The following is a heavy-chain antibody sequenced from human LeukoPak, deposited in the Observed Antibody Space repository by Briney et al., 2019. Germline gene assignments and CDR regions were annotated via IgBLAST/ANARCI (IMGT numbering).Heavy chain of an antibody. CDR3: AREADYDFWSGISRAFDY. J-gene: IGHJ4*02. CDR2: IIPIFGTA. D-gene: IGHD3-3*01. CDR1: GGTFSSYA. V-gene: IGHV1-69*05. Sequence: SVKVSCKASGGTFSSYAISWVRQAPGQGLEWMGGIIPIFGTANYAQKFQGRVTITTDESTSTAYMELSSLRSEDTAVYYCAREADYDFWSGISRAFDYWGQGTLVTVSS.